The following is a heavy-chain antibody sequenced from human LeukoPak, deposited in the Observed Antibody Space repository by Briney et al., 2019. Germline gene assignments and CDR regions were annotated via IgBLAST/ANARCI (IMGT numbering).Heavy chain of an antibody. CDR2: TSSDLNVK. D-gene: IGHD3-10*01. CDR3: AREGYYGSGSPPSLYFDY. J-gene: IGHJ4*02. V-gene: IGHV3-30-3*01. Sequence: GGSLGLSCAASGFTFRYYVIHWVRQAPGKGLEWVAVTSSDLNVKLYADSVKGRFTISRDNSRSTLYLQMNSLRPEDTAIYYCAREGYYGSGSPPSLYFDYWGQGTLVTVSS. CDR1: GFTFRYYV.